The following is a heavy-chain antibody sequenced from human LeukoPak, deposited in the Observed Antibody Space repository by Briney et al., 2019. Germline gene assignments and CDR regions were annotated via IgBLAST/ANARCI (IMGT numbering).Heavy chain of an antibody. Sequence: SETLSLTCTVSGGSFSGHYWTWLRQPAGRGLEFLGRVYITGPTNYNASLLGRVTMSVDTSKSQFSLNLTSVTAADTAVYYCARAHTPLRSDYYYYLDVWGKGTTVTVS. V-gene: IGHV4-4*07. CDR3: ARAHTPLRSDYYYYLDV. CDR1: GGSFSGHY. D-gene: IGHD5-18*01. J-gene: IGHJ6*03. CDR2: VYITGPT.